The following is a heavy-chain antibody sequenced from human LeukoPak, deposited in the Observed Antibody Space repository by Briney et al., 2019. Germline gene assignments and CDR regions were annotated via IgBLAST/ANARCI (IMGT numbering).Heavy chain of an antibody. D-gene: IGHD2-2*01. CDR1: GGSFSGYY. V-gene: IGHV4-34*01. CDR3: ARGPYCSSTSCCRGYYYYGIDV. J-gene: IGHJ6*02. Sequence: AETLSLACSLYGGSFSGYYWSWIRQPPGKGLEWIGEINHSGSTTYNPSLKSRVPISVDTSKTQFSLKLSSVTAADTAAYYWARGPYCSSTSCCRGYYYYGIDVWGQGTTVTVSS. CDR2: INHSGST.